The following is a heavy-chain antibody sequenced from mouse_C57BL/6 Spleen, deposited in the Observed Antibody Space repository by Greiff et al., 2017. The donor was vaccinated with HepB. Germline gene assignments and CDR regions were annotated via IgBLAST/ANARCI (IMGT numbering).Heavy chain of an antibody. J-gene: IGHJ1*03. V-gene: IGHV1-82*01. Sequence: QVQLQQSGPELVKPGASVKISCKASGYAFSSSWMNWVKQRPGKGLEWIGRIYPGDGDTNYNGKFKGKATLTADKSSSTAYMQLSSLTSEDSAVYFCATYGNPYWYFDVWGTGTTVTVSS. CDR3: ATYGNPYWYFDV. D-gene: IGHD2-1*01. CDR1: GYAFSSSW. CDR2: IYPGDGDT.